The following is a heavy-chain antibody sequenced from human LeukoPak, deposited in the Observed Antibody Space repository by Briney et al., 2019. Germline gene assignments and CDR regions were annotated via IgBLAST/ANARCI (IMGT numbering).Heavy chain of an antibody. CDR1: GYTFTGYY. CDR2: INPSSGGT. CDR3: ARAQTMAAAGTGPGDF. J-gene: IGHJ4*02. Sequence: APVKVSCKSSGYTFTGYYMHWVRQAPGQGLEWMGWINPSSGGTNYAQKFQGRVTMTRDTSISTAYMELSSLRSDDTAVYSCARAQTMAAAGTGPGDFWGQGTLVTVSS. D-gene: IGHD6-13*01. V-gene: IGHV1-2*02.